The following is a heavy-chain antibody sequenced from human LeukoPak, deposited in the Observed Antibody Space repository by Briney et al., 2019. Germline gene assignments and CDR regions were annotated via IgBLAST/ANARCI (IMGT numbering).Heavy chain of an antibody. V-gene: IGHV4-31*03. CDR2: IYYSGST. J-gene: IGHJ5*02. D-gene: IGHD3-22*01. Sequence: SETLSLTCTVSGGSISSGGYYWSWIRQHPGKGLEGIGYIYYSGSTYYNPSLKSRVTITVDTSKNQFSLKLSSVTAADTAVYYCARARYYYDSSADGWFDPWGQGTLVTVSS. CDR3: ARARYYYDSSADGWFDP. CDR1: GGSISSGGYY.